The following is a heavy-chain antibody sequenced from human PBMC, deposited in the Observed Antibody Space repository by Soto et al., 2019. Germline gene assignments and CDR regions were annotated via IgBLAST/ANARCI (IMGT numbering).Heavy chain of an antibody. CDR1: GFTFSSYA. D-gene: IGHD3-16*02. CDR3: ARDRRMRITSGGVIDEFDY. CDR2: ISYDGSNK. V-gene: IGHV3-30-3*01. Sequence: GGSLRLSCAASGFTFSSYAMHWVRQAPGKGLEWVAVISYDGSNKYYADSVKGRFTISRDNSKNTLYLQMNSLRAEDTAVYYCARDRRMRITSGGVIDEFDYWGQGTLVTVSS. J-gene: IGHJ4*02.